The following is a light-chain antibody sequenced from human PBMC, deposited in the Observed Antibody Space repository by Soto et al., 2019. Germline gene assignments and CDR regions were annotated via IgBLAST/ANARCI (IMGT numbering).Light chain of an antibody. CDR1: QNIRSR. Sequence: DFQMTQYPSTLSASVGDRVTITCRARQNIRSRLAWVQQKPGKAPKLLIYDASSLESGVPQRFSGSGSGTEFTLTISSLQTDDFATHYCQQYNSWTFGQGTK. J-gene: IGKJ1*01. CDR3: QQYNSWT. V-gene: IGKV1-5*01. CDR2: DAS.